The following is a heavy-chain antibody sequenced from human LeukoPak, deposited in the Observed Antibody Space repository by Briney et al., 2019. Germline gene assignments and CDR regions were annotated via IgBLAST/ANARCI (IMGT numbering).Heavy chain of an antibody. V-gene: IGHV3-23*01. CDR3: AKDAVGGTAYYFDN. D-gene: IGHD1-26*01. CDR1: GFTFNTYA. Sequence: GGSLSLSCAASGFTFNTYAMSWVRQAPGKGLEWVSAVSSSGDTYYAGSVKGRFTISRDNSKNTLYLQINSLRAEDTAVYYCAKDAVGGTAYYFDNWGQGTLVTVSS. J-gene: IGHJ4*02. CDR2: VSSSGDT.